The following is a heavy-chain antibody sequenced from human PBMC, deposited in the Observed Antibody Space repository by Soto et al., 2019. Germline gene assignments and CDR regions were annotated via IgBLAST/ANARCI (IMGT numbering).Heavy chain of an antibody. Sequence: ASVKVSCKAPGYTFTSYGISWVRQAPGQGLEWMGWISAYNGNTNYAQKLQGRVTMTTDTSTSTAYMELRSLRSDDTAVYYCARDPSRGQWLVPDYWGQGTLVTVSS. CDR2: ISAYNGNT. V-gene: IGHV1-18*01. D-gene: IGHD6-19*01. CDR3: ARDPSRGQWLVPDY. J-gene: IGHJ4*02. CDR1: GYTFTSYG.